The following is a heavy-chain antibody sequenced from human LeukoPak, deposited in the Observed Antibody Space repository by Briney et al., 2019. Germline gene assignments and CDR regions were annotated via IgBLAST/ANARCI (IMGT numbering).Heavy chain of an antibody. CDR1: GFTFSTYG. D-gene: IGHD2-2*01. CDR3: SRGSAEDTVVVPAAVLFGY. Sequence: GGTLRLSCAASGFTFSTYGMSWVRQAPGKGLEWVSGIRGSGATTYYADSVKGRFTISRDNFKNTLYLQMNSLRAEDTAVYYCSRGSAEDTVVVPAAVLFGYWGQGTLVTVSS. V-gene: IGHV3-23*01. J-gene: IGHJ4*02. CDR2: IRGSGATT.